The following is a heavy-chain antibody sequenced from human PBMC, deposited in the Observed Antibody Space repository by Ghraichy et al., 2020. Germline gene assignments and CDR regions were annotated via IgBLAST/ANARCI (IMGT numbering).Heavy chain of an antibody. V-gene: IGHV3-21*01. CDR1: GFTFNLYN. Sequence: GGSLRLSCAASGFTFNLYNMNWVRQAPGKGLEWISSISSYGSQTYYADSVRGRFTISRDNANKSLYLQMNSLTVEDTAVYYCARDHRSVRFLEWLTFWGQGALVTVSS. D-gene: IGHD3-3*01. CDR2: ISSYGSQT. J-gene: IGHJ4*02. CDR3: ARDHRSVRFLEWLTF.